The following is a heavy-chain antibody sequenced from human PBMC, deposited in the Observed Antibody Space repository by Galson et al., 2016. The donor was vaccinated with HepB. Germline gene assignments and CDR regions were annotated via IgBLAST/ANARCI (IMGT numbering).Heavy chain of an antibody. CDR3: ARDRFFVVAPAAGTFDV. CDR2: IKQDGSEK. D-gene: IGHD2-2*01. J-gene: IGHJ3*01. Sequence: SLRLSCAASGFTFSNYWMSWVRQTPGKGLEWVANIKQDGSEKFYVDSVKGRFTISRDNAKSSLYLQLNRLRVEDTALYYCARDRFFVVAPAAGTFDVWGQGRMVT. V-gene: IGHV3-7*04. CDR1: GFTFSNYW.